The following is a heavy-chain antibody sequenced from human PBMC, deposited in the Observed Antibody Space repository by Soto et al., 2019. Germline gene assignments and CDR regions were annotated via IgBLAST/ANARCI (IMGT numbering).Heavy chain of an antibody. J-gene: IGHJ6*02. V-gene: IGHV1-69*13. CDR2: IIPIFGTA. CDR3: ARAIEDTAMVSGMDV. Sequence: VASVKVSCKASGGTFSSYAISWVRQAPGQGLEWMGGIIPIFGTANYAQKFQGRVTITADESTSTAYMELSSLRSEDTAVYYCARAIEDTAMVSGMDVWGQGTTVTVSS. CDR1: GGTFSSYA. D-gene: IGHD5-18*01.